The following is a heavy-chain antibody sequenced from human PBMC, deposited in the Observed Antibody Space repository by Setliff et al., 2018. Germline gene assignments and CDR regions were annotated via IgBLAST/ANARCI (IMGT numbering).Heavy chain of an antibody. J-gene: IGHJ4*02. D-gene: IGHD3-22*01. CDR3: ARDRKYYDSSGSFDY. Sequence: KPSETLSLTCTVSGGSISSGDYYWSWIRQHPGKGLEWIGYIYYSGSTYYNPSLKSRVTISVDTSKNQFSLKLSSVTAADTAVYYCARDRKYYDSSGSFDYWGQGTLVTVSS. CDR1: GGSISSGDYY. V-gene: IGHV4-31*03. CDR2: IYYSGST.